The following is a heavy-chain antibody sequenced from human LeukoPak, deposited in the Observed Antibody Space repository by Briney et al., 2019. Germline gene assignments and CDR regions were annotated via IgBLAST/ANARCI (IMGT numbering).Heavy chain of an antibody. Sequence: GGSLRLSCTASGFTFGDYAMSWFRQAPGKGLEWVGFIRSKAYGGTTEYAASVKGRFTISRDDSKSIAYLQMNSLKTEDTAVYYCTRDCAGISPLYYYDSSGYYSFDYWGQGTLVTVSS. J-gene: IGHJ4*02. V-gene: IGHV3-49*03. CDR3: TRDCAGISPLYYYDSSGYYSFDY. CDR2: IRSKAYGGTT. D-gene: IGHD3-22*01. CDR1: GFTFGDYA.